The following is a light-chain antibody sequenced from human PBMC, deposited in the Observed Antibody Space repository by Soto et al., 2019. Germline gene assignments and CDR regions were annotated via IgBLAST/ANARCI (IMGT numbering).Light chain of an antibody. J-gene: IGKJ1*01. CDR2: GAS. Sequence: EIVLTQSPGTLSLSPGERATLSCRASQSVSSTYLAWYQQKPGQAPRLLIDGASSRATGIPARFSGSGSGTDFTLTISRLEPGDFAVYYCQQYGSSPGTFGQGTKVEIK. CDR1: QSVSSTY. V-gene: IGKV3-20*01. CDR3: QQYGSSPGT.